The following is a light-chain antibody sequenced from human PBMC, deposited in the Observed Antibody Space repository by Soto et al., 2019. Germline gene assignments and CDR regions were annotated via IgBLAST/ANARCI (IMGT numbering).Light chain of an antibody. J-gene: IGKJ4*01. CDR1: QSVSSSS. CDR3: QQYGGSPLT. Sequence: EIVLTQSPGTLSLSPGESATLSCRASQSVSSSSLAWYQQKPGQAPRLLFFGVSNRAAGVPDRFGGSGSGTDFTLTISRLEPKDFAVYYCQQYGGSPLTFGGGTKVDIK. V-gene: IGKV3-20*01. CDR2: GVS.